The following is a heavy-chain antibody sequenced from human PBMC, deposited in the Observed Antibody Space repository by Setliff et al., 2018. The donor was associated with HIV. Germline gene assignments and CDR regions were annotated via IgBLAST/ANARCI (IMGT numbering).Heavy chain of an antibody. V-gene: IGHV1-46*02. CDR1: GYTLNTYY. CDR2: INPSGDFT. Sequence: ASVKVSCKASGYTLNTYYVHWVRQTPGQGLEWMGLINPSGDFTFYAQKFQGRVIMTRDTSANTVYLEIRSLISEDTAVYYCARDSSTGFFSAAYWGQGALVTVSS. J-gene: IGHJ4*02. CDR3: ARDSSTGFFSAAY. D-gene: IGHD6-19*01.